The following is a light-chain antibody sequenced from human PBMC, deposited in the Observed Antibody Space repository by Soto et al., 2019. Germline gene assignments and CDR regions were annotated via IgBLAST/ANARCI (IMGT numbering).Light chain of an antibody. CDR2: GTS. Sequence: ELVMTQSPATLSVSPGERATLSCWASHSVSSNLAWYQQKPGQAPRLLIYGTSTRATGIPARFSGSGSGTEFTLPISSLQSEDFAVYYCQQYNNWPPYTFGQGTKLEIK. J-gene: IGKJ2*01. CDR3: QQYNNWPPYT. V-gene: IGKV3D-15*01. CDR1: HSVSSN.